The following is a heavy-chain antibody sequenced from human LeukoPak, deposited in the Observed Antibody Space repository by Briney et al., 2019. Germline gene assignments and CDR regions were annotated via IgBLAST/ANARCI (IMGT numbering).Heavy chain of an antibody. Sequence: ASVKVSCKASGYTFTSYGNSWVRQAPGQGLEWMGWISAYNGNTNYAQKLQGRVTMTTDTSTSTAYMELRSLRSDDTAVYYCARALYDSSGYLPDYWGQGTLVTVSS. CDR3: ARALYDSSGYLPDY. J-gene: IGHJ4*02. CDR1: GYTFTSYG. D-gene: IGHD3-22*01. V-gene: IGHV1-18*01. CDR2: ISAYNGNT.